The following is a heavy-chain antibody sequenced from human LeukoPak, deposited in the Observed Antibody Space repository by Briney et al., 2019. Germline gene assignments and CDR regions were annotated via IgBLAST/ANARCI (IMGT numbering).Heavy chain of an antibody. CDR3: AKDPLYDYVWGSYRYPFDY. V-gene: IGHV3-23*01. J-gene: IGHJ4*02. Sequence: GGSLRLSCAASGFTFSSYAMSWVRQAPGKGLEWVSAISGSGGSTYYAESVKGRFTISRDNSKNTLYLQMNSLRAEDTAVYYCAKDPLYDYVWGSYRYPFDYWGQGTLVTVSS. CDR1: GFTFSSYA. D-gene: IGHD3-16*02. CDR2: ISGSGGST.